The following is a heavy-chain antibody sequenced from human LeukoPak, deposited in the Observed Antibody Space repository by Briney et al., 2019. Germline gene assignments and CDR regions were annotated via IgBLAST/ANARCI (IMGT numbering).Heavy chain of an antibody. CDR2: ISGSGGST. Sequence: GSLRLSCAASGFTFNNYGMSWVRQAPGKGLEWVSAISGSGGSTHYADSVKGRFTISRDNSKNMLYLQMNSLRAEDTAVYYCAKSSYYDSSGYYREYYFDYWGQGTLVTVSS. CDR3: AKSSYYDSSGYYREYYFDY. V-gene: IGHV3-23*01. D-gene: IGHD3-22*01. J-gene: IGHJ4*02. CDR1: GFTFNNYG.